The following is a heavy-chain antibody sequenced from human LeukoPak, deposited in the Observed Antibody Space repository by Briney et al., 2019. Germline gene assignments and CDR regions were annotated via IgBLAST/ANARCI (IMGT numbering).Heavy chain of an antibody. D-gene: IGHD6-13*01. Sequence: PGGSLRLSCAASGFTFSSYGMHWVRQAPGKGREWVSSISSSSSYIYYADSVKGRFTISRDNAKNSLYLKMNSLRAEDTAVYYCARDYPYSSSGNDYWGQGTLVTVSS. CDR3: ARDYPYSSSGNDY. V-gene: IGHV3-21*01. CDR2: ISSSSSYI. CDR1: GFTFSSYG. J-gene: IGHJ4*02.